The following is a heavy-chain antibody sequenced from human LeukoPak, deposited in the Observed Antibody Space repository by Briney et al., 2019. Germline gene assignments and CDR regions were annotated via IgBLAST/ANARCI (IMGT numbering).Heavy chain of an antibody. CDR1: GFTFRGYE. D-gene: IGHD1-26*01. J-gene: IGHJ4*02. Sequence: GGSLRLSCAASGFTFRGYEMNWVRQAPGKGLEWVSYISNTGGTIYYADSVKGRFTISRDNAKNLLYLQMNSLRVEDTAIYYCARDQLPDYWGQGTLVTVSS. V-gene: IGHV3-48*03. CDR3: ARDQLPDY. CDR2: ISNTGGTI.